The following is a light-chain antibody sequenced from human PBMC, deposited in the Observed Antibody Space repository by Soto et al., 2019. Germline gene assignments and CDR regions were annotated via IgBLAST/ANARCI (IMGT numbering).Light chain of an antibody. CDR3: ASWDDSLNGPL. Sequence: QSVLTQPPSASGTPGQRVTISCSGSTSNIGSNTVDWYQQLPGTAPKLLIYFDNQRPSGVPDRFSGSKSGTSASLAISGLQSEDEADYYCASWDDSLNGPLFGGGTKLTVL. CDR1: TSNIGSNT. J-gene: IGLJ2*01. V-gene: IGLV1-44*01. CDR2: FDN.